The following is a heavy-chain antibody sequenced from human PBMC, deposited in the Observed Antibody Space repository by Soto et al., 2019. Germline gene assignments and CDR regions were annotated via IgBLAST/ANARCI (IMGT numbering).Heavy chain of an antibody. Sequence: QVQLQESGPGLVKPSQTLSLTCTVSGGSISSGGYYWSWIRQHPGKGLEWIGYIYYSESTYYNPSLKSRVSISLDTSKNQFSLKLSFVTAADTAMYYCARTKCSGGSCYSWSLDYWGQGTPVTVSS. V-gene: IGHV4-31*03. CDR3: ARTKCSGGSCYSWSLDY. D-gene: IGHD2-15*01. CDR1: GGSISSGGYY. J-gene: IGHJ4*02. CDR2: IYYSEST.